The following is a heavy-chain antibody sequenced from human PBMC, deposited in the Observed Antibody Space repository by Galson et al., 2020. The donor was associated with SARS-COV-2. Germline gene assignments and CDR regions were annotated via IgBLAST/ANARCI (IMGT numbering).Heavy chain of an antibody. J-gene: IGHJ5*02. CDR1: GFTFRSYA. Sequence: TGGSLRPSCAASGFTFRSYAMSWVRPAPGRGRDWVQIIITSGTSTYYADPVKGRFTISRDNSKNTLYLQMNSLRAEDTAVYYCAKARVPAAVKWFDPWGQGTLVTVSS. CDR2: IITSGTST. D-gene: IGHD2-2*01. V-gene: IGHV3-23*01. CDR3: AKARVPAAVKWFDP.